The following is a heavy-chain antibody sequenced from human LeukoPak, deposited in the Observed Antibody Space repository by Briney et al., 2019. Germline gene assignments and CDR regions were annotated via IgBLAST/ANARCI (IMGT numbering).Heavy chain of an antibody. CDR3: ARETERQLLSNPFDI. Sequence: GSLRLSCAASRFIFNNYAIHWVRQAPGKGLEWVAVIRYDGSDKYYADSVKGRFTISRDNSKNTLYLQMDSLRPEDTAVYYCARETERQLLSNPFDIWGQGTMVTVSS. V-gene: IGHV3-30*04. CDR2: IRYDGSDK. D-gene: IGHD2-2*01. J-gene: IGHJ3*02. CDR1: RFIFNNYA.